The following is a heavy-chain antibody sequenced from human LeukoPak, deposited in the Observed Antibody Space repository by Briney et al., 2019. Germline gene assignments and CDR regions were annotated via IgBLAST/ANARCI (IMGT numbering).Heavy chain of an antibody. CDR3: ARDSLYGVVDY. CDR2: INPSGGST. CDR1: GYTFTSYY. J-gene: IGHJ4*02. V-gene: IGHV1-46*01. Sequence: ASVKVSCTTSGYTFTSYYIHWVRQAPGQGLEWMGIINPSGGSTSYAQKFQGRVTMTRDTSTSTVYMYLSSLRSEDRAVYYCARDSLYGVVDYWGQGTLVTVSS. D-gene: IGHD4-17*01.